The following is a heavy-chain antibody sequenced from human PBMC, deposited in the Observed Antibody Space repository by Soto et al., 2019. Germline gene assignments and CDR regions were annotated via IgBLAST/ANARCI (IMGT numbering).Heavy chain of an antibody. CDR2: IKHSGSS. V-gene: IGHV4-34*01. Sequence: PSSTXSLTCSFDAGSFIHYYLNLIRHSPGKGLECIGKIKHSGSSNYNPSLRSRVSISVDMSKNQFSMRLTYVTAEDTAVDYCERGGSSDWKVALDIWGQGTMV. J-gene: IGHJ3*02. CDR3: ERGGSSDWKVALDI. CDR1: AGSFIHYY. D-gene: IGHD6-19*01.